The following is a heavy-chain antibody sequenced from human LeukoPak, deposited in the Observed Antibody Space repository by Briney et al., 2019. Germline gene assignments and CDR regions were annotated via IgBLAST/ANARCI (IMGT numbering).Heavy chain of an antibody. Sequence: GGSLKLSCATSGFTFSDSAMHWVRQASGKGLEWVGRIRSKVANYATAYAASVKGSFTISRDDSENTAYLQMNSLKTEDTAVYYCARTPPGIANAFYFDYWGQGILVTVSS. D-gene: IGHD6-13*01. CDR2: IRSKVANYAT. J-gene: IGHJ4*02. CDR1: GFTFSDSA. CDR3: ARTPPGIANAFYFDY. V-gene: IGHV3-73*01.